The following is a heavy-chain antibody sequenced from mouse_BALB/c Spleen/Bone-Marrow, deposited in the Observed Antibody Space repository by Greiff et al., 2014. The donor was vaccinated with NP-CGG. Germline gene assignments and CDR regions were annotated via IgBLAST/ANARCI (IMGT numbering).Heavy chain of an antibody. J-gene: IGHJ2*01. CDR3: ASTAGTNYDYFAY. CDR1: GYTFTKNA. Sequence: VQLQQSGPELVRPGVSVKISCKDSGYTFTKNAMHWVKQSHAESLEWIGVISTYSGNTNYNQKFKGKATMTVDKSSSTAYMELARLTSEDSAIYYCASTAGTNYDYFAYWGQGTTLTVSS. V-gene: IGHV1-67*01. D-gene: IGHD1-2*01. CDR2: ISTYSGNT.